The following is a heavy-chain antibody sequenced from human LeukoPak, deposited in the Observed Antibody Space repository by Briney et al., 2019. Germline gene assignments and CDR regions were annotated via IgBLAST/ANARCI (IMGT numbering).Heavy chain of an antibody. V-gene: IGHV1-8*01. J-gene: IGHJ6*02. D-gene: IGHD3-9*01. CDR3: ARDRPGPHYDILTGYSVYYYYGMDV. Sequence: ASVKVSCKASGYTFTSYDINWVRQATGQGLEWMGWMNPNSGNTDYAQKFQGRVTMTRNTSISTAYMELSSLRSEDTAVYYCARDRPGPHYDILTGYSVYYYYGMDVWGQGTTVTVSS. CDR2: MNPNSGNT. CDR1: GYTFTSYD.